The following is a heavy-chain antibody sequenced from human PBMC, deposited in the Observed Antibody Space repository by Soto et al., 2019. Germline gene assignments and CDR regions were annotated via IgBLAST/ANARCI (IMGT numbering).Heavy chain of an antibody. V-gene: IGHV5-51*01. D-gene: IGHD3-16*02. CDR2: IYPGDSDT. Sequence: GESLKISWKGSGYSFTSYWIGWVRQMPGKGLEWMGIIYPGDSDTRYSPSFQGQVTISADKSISTAYLQWSSLKASDTAMYYCARLDMITFGGVIVIPGAFDIWGQGTMVTVSS. CDR3: ARLDMITFGGVIVIPGAFDI. CDR1: GYSFTSYW. J-gene: IGHJ3*02.